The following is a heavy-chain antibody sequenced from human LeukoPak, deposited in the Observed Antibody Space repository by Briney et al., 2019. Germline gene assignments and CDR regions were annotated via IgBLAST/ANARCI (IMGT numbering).Heavy chain of an antibody. CDR1: GGTFSSYA. V-gene: IGHV1-69*13. Sequence: GASVKVSCKASGGTFSSYAISWVRQAPGQGLEWMGGIIPIFGTANYAQKFQGRVTITADESTSTAYMELSSLRSEDTAVYYCARDRPGYYDSGNRDAFDIWGQGTMVTVSS. D-gene: IGHD3-22*01. J-gene: IGHJ3*02. CDR3: ARDRPGYYDSGNRDAFDI. CDR2: IIPIFGTA.